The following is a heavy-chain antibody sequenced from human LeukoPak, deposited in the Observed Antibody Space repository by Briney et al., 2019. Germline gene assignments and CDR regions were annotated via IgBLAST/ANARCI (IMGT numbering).Heavy chain of an antibody. J-gene: IGHJ4*02. Sequence: GGSLRLSCAASGFTFSSYSMNWVRQAPGKGLEWVSSISSSSYIYYADSVKGRFTISRDNAKNSLYLQMNSLRAEDTALYYCAKGQITMVRGVITNWGQGTLVTVSS. CDR2: ISSSSYI. D-gene: IGHD3-10*01. CDR3: AKGQITMVRGVITN. V-gene: IGHV3-21*04. CDR1: GFTFSSYS.